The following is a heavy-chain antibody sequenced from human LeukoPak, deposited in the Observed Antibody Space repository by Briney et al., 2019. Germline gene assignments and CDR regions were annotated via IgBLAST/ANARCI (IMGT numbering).Heavy chain of an antibody. CDR1: GFTFKNYW. J-gene: IGHJ5*02. D-gene: IGHD2-15*01. Sequence: GGSLRLSCAASGFTFKNYWMHWVRQAPGKGPVWVSRISDDGSGTSYADSVKGRFTISRDDAKSTLYLQMNSLRAEDTAVYYCVRGGASTWSWGQGTLVTVSS. CDR3: VRGGASTWS. CDR2: ISDDGSGT. V-gene: IGHV3-74*01.